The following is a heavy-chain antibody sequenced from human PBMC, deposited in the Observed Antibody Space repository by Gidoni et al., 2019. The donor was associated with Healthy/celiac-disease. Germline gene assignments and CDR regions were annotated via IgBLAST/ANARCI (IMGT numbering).Heavy chain of an antibody. CDR2: IYYSGST. CDR3: ARPQGYSSGWSN. CDR1: GGSISSNSYY. J-gene: IGHJ4*02. Sequence: GGSISSNSYYWGWIRQPPGKGLEWIGSIYYSGSTYYNPSLKSRVSISVDTSKNQFSLKLSSVTAADTAVYYCARPQGYSSGWSNWGQGTLVTVSS. D-gene: IGHD6-19*01. V-gene: IGHV4-39*01.